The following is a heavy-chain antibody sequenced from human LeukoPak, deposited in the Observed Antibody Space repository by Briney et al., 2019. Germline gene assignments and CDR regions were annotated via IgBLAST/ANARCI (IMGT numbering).Heavy chain of an antibody. CDR3: ARDGDTYGYYYYGLDV. J-gene: IGHJ6*02. V-gene: IGHV1-2*02. CDR2: INPNSGGT. D-gene: IGHD5-18*01. CDR1: GYTFTGYY. Sequence: ASVKVSCKASGYTFTGYYMHWVRQAPGQGLEWMGWINPNSGGTKYAQTFKGRVTMARDTSISTAYMELSSLRSDDTAVYYCARDGDTYGYYYYGLDVWGQGTTVTVSS.